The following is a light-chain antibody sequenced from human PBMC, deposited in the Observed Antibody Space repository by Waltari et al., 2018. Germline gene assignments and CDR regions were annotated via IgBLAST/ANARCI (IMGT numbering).Light chain of an antibody. Sequence: DIQMTQSPSSLSASVGDRVNIACRASQSISDYLNWYQQKPGKAPKLLIYAAPSLQSGVPSRCSGSGSGTDFTLTISSLQPEDFATYYCQQSYSTPYTFGQGTKLEI. CDR3: QQSYSTPYT. CDR2: AAP. J-gene: IGKJ2*01. CDR1: QSISDY. V-gene: IGKV1-39*01.